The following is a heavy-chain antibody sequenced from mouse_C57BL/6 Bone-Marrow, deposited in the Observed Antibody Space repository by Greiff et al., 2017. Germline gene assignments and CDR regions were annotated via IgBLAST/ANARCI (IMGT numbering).Heavy chain of an antibody. CDR2: IYPRSGNT. CDR3: ARDDYDGVYFDY. CDR1: GYTFTSYG. V-gene: IGHV1-81*01. Sequence: VQLQQSGAELARPGASVKLSCKASGYTFTSYGISWAKQRTGQGLEWIGEIYPRSGNTYYNEKFKGKATLTADKSSSTAYMELRSLTSEDSAVYFCARDDYDGVYFDYWGQGTTLTVSS. J-gene: IGHJ2*01. D-gene: IGHD2-4*01.